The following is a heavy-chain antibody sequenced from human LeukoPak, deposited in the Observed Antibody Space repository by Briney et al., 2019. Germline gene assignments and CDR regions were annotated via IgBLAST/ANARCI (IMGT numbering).Heavy chain of an antibody. CDR2: INHSGST. J-gene: IGHJ6*03. CDR3: ARTTEGGYSYGYFYYYYMDV. CDR1: GGSFSGYY. V-gene: IGHV4-34*01. Sequence: SETLSLTCAVYGGSFSGYYWSWIRQPPGKGLEWIGEINHSGSTNYNPSLKSRVTISVDTSKNQFSLKLSSVTAADTAVYYCARTTEGGYSYGYFYYYYMDVWGKGTTVTISS. D-gene: IGHD5-18*01.